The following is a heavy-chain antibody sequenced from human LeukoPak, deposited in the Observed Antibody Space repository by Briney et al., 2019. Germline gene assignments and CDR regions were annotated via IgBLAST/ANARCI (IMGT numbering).Heavy chain of an antibody. J-gene: IGHJ4*02. CDR1: GGSISSGGYY. Sequence: PSETLSLTCTVSGGSISSGGYYWSWIRQHPGKGLEWIGYIYYSGSTYYNPSLKSRVTISVDTSKNQFPLKLSSVTAADTAVYYCARASIIRAFDYWGQGTLVTVSS. CDR3: ARASIIRAFDY. CDR2: IYYSGST. V-gene: IGHV4-31*03. D-gene: IGHD3-10*01.